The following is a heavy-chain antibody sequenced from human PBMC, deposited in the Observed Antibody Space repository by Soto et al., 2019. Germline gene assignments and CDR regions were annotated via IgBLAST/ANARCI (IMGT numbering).Heavy chain of an antibody. CDR2: FYWDDDK. D-gene: IGHD1-26*01. V-gene: IGHV2-5*02. Sequence: QITLKESGPTLVKPTQTLTLTCTFSGFSLSTSEVNVGWIRQPPGRALEWLALFYWDDDKRYNPYLESRLTIXKXXSKNQVVLTMTNMDPVDTATYYCAHDSLRLGSIDYWGQGTLVTVSS. CDR1: GFSLSTSEVN. J-gene: IGHJ4*02. CDR3: AHDSLRLGSIDY.